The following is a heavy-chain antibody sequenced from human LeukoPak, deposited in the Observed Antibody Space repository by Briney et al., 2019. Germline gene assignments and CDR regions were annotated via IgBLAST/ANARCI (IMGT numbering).Heavy chain of an antibody. CDR3: AGGSGSFDC. J-gene: IGHJ4*02. CDR1: GFTFSNYA. D-gene: IGHD3-10*01. V-gene: IGHV3-48*01. Sequence: GGSLRLSCAASGFTFSNYAMNWARQAPGKGLEWIAFISSGGHTRYYADSVEGRFTISRDNADNSLFLQMNSLRADDTAVYYCAGGSGSFDCWGQGTLVTVSS. CDR2: ISSGGHTR.